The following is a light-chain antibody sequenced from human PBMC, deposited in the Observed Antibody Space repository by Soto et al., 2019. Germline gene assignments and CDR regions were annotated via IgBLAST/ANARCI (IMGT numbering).Light chain of an antibody. CDR1: QTVSSNF. J-gene: IGKJ1*01. CDR3: QQYGSSPET. CDR2: GAS. Sequence: EMVLTQSPDTLSVSPGERATLSCRASQTVSSNFLAWYQQRPGQAPRLLIYGASSRAAGIPDRFSGSGSGTDFTLTISRLEPEDLALYYCQQYGSSPETFGQGTKVDIK. V-gene: IGKV3-20*01.